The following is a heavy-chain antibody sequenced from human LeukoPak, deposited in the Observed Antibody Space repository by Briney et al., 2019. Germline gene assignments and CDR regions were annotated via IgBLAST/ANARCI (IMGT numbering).Heavy chain of an antibody. J-gene: IGHJ4*02. CDR3: ARWGSGKSFDY. CDR2: ISYSGANS. CDR1: GFTFSGSA. Sequence: GGSLRLSCAASGFTFSGSAMSWVRQAPGEGLEWVSLISYSGANSYYTDSVKGRFTISRDNSKNTLYLQMNSLRVEDTAVYYCARWGSGKSFDYWGQGTLVTVSS. V-gene: IGHV3-23*01. D-gene: IGHD3-10*01.